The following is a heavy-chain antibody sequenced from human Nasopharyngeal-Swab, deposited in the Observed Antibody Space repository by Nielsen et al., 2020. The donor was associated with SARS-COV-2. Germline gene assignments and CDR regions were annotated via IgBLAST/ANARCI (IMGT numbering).Heavy chain of an antibody. D-gene: IGHD6-13*01. CDR3: AKDMRIAAAFDY. V-gene: IGHV3-9*01. CDR2: ISWNSGSI. Sequence: PGKGLEWVSGISWNSGSIGYADPVKGRFTISRDNAKNSLYLQMNSLRAEDTALYYCAKDMRIAAAFDYWGQGTLVTVSS. J-gene: IGHJ4*02.